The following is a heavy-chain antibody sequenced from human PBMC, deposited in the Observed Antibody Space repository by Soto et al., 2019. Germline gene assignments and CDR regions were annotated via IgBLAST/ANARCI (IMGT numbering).Heavy chain of an antibody. D-gene: IGHD6-13*01. CDR3: ARFLAAAGTPGAYYYYGMDV. CDR1: GYTFTSYG. J-gene: IGHJ6*02. Sequence: GASVKVSFKASGYTFTSYGSSWVRQAPGQGLEWMGWISAYNGNTNYAQKLQGRVTMTTDTSTSTAYMELRSLRSDDTAVYYCARFLAAAGTPGAYYYYGMDVWGQGTTVTVSS. V-gene: IGHV1-18*04. CDR2: ISAYNGNT.